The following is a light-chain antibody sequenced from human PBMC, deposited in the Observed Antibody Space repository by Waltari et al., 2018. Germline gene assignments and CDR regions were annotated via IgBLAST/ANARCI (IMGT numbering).Light chain of an antibody. CDR1: SSDIGTSNY. CDR2: DVN. J-gene: IGLJ1*01. V-gene: IGLV2-14*01. Sequence: QSALTQPASVSGSPGQSITLSCTGTSSDIGTSNYVSWYQQRPGQAPKLMIYDVNNRPSGVSSRFSGSKSGNTASLTISGLQSEDEAEYYCSSYRSSVIYVFGTGTKVTVL. CDR3: SSYRSSVIYV.